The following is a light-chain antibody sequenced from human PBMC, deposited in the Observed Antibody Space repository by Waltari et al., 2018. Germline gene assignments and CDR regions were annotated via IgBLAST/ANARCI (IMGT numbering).Light chain of an antibody. V-gene: IGKV1-5*03. Sequence: DIQMTQSPSTLSASVGHRVPITCRASQSISSWLAWYQQKPGKAPKLVIYQASILQSGVPSRFSGSGSGTEFTLTISSLQPADFATYYCQHYDSYPLTFGQGTKVEIK. J-gene: IGKJ1*01. CDR3: QHYDSYPLT. CDR2: QAS. CDR1: QSISSW.